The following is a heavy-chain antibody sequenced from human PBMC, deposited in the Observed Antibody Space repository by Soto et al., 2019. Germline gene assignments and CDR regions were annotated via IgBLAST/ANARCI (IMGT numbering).Heavy chain of an antibody. Sequence: SETLSLTCTVSGGSISSDYWSWIRQPPGKGLEWIGYIYYSGSTNYNPSLKSRVTISVDTSKHQFSLTLSSVTAADTAVYYCARGRAAAVLWGQGSLVTVSS. CDR3: ARGRAAAVL. V-gene: IGHV4-59*08. D-gene: IGHD6-13*01. CDR1: GGSISSDY. CDR2: IYYSGST. J-gene: IGHJ4*02.